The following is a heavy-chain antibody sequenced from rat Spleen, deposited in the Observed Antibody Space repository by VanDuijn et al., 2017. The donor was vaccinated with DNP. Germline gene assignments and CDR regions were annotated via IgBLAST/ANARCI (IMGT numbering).Heavy chain of an antibody. Sequence: QVQLKESGPGLVQPSQTLSLTCTVSGFSLMDYSVHWVRQPPGKGLEWMGRMKYDGDTYYNSALKSRLSISRDTSKSQVFLKMNSMQTEDTAIYYCTREPGNYGSYNVMDAWGQGASVTVSS. CDR1: GFSLMDYS. CDR2: MKYDGDT. V-gene: IGHV2S30*01. D-gene: IGHD1-3*01. CDR3: TREPGNYGSYNVMDA. J-gene: IGHJ4*01.